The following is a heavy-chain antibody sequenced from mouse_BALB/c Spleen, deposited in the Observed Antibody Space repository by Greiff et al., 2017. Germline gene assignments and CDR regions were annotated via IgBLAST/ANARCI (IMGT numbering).Heavy chain of an antibody. V-gene: IGHV5-6*01. CDR2: ISSGGSYT. CDR3: AREWSYYFDY. J-gene: IGHJ2*01. CDR1: GFTFSSYG. D-gene: IGHD1-3*01. Sequence: EVQLQESGGDLVKPGGSLKLSCAASGFTFSSYGMSWVRQTPDKRLEWVATISSGGSYTYYPDSVKGRFTISRDNAKNTLYLQMSSLKSEDTAMYYCAREWSYYFDYWGQGTTLTVAS.